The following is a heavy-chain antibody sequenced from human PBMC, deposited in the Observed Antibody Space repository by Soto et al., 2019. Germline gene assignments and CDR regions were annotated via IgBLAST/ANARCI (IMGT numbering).Heavy chain of an antibody. CDR1: GGCISSSSYY. D-gene: IGHD3-10*01. J-gene: IGHJ5*02. CDR2: IYYSGST. CDR3: ARHLGITMVRGANWFDP. V-gene: IGHV4-39*01. Sequence: EALSLTSTDAGGCISSSSYYWGWIRQPPGKGLEWIGSIYYSGSTYYNPSLKSRVTISVDTSKNQFSLKLSSVTAADTAVYYCARHLGITMVRGANWFDPWGQGTLVTVSS.